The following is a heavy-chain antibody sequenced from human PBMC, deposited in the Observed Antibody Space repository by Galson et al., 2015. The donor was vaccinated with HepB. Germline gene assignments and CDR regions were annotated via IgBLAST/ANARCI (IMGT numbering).Heavy chain of an antibody. CDR3: ATSQSSYNWNDCTFDY. D-gene: IGHD1-1*01. J-gene: IGHJ4*02. Sequence: SLRLSCAASGFTFSSYGMHWVRQAPGKGLEWVAVISYDGSNKYYADSVKGRFTISRDNSKNTLYLQMNSLRAEDTAVYYCATSQSSYNWNDCTFDYWGQGTLVTVSS. CDR1: GFTFSSYG. V-gene: IGHV3-30*03. CDR2: ISYDGSNK.